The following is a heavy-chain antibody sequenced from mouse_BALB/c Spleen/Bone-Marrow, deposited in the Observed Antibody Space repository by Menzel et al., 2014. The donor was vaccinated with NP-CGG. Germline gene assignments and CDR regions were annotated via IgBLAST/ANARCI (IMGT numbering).Heavy chain of an antibody. J-gene: IGHJ3*01. CDR2: INPYNGAT. CDR1: GYSFTGYY. CDR3: ARKGKGNPFAY. V-gene: IGHV1-31*01. Sequence: VQLQQSGPELVKPGASVKISCKASGYSFTGYYMHWVKQSHVKSLEWIGRINPYNGATSYNQNFKDKASLTVDKSSSTAYMELHSLTSEDSAVYYCARKGKGNPFAYWGQGTLVTVSA. D-gene: IGHD2-1*01.